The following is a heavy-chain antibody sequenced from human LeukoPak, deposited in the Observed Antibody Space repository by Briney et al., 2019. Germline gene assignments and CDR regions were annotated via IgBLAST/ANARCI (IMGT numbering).Heavy chain of an antibody. D-gene: IGHD5-12*01. V-gene: IGHV1-69*05. J-gene: IGHJ3*02. Sequence: GASVKVSCKASGGTFSSYAISWVRQAPGQGREWMGGIIPIFGTANYAQKFQGRVTITTDESTSTAYMELSSLRSEDTAVYYCARDSRTPYDYDAFDIWGQGTMVTVSS. CDR3: ARDSRTPYDYDAFDI. CDR1: GGTFSSYA. CDR2: IIPIFGTA.